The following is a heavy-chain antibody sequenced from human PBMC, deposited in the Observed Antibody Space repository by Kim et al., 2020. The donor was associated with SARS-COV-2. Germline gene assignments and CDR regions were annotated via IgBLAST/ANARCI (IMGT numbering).Heavy chain of an antibody. Sequence: SETLSLTCAVYGGSFSGYYWSWIRQPPGKGLEWIGEINHSGSTNYNPSLKSRVTISVDTSKNQFSLKLSSVTAADTAVYYCARGPDIVSYWGQGTLVTVSS. CDR2: INHSGST. V-gene: IGHV4-34*01. J-gene: IGHJ4*02. D-gene: IGHD2-15*01. CDR1: GGSFSGYY. CDR3: ARGPDIVSY.